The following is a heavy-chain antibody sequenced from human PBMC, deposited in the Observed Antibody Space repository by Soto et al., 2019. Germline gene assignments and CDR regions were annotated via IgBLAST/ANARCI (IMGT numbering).Heavy chain of an antibody. J-gene: IGHJ4*02. V-gene: IGHV4-31*03. D-gene: IGHD6-13*01. Sequence: PSETLSLACTVSGGSISSGGYYWSWIRQHPGKGLEWIGYIYYSGSTYYNPSLKSRVTISVDTSKNQFSLKLSSVTAADTAVYYCARYPQGGSSTDWGQGTLVTVSS. CDR1: GGSISSGGYY. CDR3: ARYPQGGSSTD. CDR2: IYYSGST.